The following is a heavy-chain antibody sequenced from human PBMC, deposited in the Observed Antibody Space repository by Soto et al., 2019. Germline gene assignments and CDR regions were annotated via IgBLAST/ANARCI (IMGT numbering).Heavy chain of an antibody. Sequence: PSETLSLTCTVSGGSISSSSYYWGWIRQPPGKGLEWIGSIYYSGSTYYNPSLKSGVTISVETSKNQFSLKLSSVTAADTAVYYCAIHVRAWAYYFEYWGQGTMVTVSS. V-gene: IGHV4-39*01. CDR3: AIHVRAWAYYFEY. J-gene: IGHJ4*02. D-gene: IGHD3-10*02. CDR2: IYYSGST. CDR1: GGSISSSSYY.